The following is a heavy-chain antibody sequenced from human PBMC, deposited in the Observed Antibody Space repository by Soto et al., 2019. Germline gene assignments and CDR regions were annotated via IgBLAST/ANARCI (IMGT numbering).Heavy chain of an antibody. J-gene: IGHJ6*02. V-gene: IGHV1-69*02. D-gene: IGHD3-10*01. CDR1: GGTFSSYT. CDR3: LYSGQGFYYYGMDV. CDR2: IIPILGIA. Sequence: SVQVSCKASGGTFSSYTISWVRQAPGQGLEWMGRIIPILGIANYAQKFQGRVTITADKSTSTAYMELSSLRSEDTAVYYCLYSGQGFYYYGMDVWGQGTTVTVSS.